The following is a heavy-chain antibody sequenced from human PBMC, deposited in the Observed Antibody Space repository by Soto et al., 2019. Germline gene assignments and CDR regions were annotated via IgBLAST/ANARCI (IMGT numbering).Heavy chain of an antibody. CDR1: GFGFSSYG. D-gene: IGHD3-3*01. V-gene: IGHV3-30*03. J-gene: IGHJ4*02. CDR3: AREGVFGLVKIIPPDY. Sequence: VQLLESGGGVAQPGRSLRLSCRGSGFGFSSYGMLWVRQAPGKGPEWVAFISFDGSTQYYADSVRGRFTISRDNSENTLYLQLDTLRVEDTAMYYCAREGVFGLVKIIPPDYWGQGAQVTVSA. CDR2: ISFDGSTQ.